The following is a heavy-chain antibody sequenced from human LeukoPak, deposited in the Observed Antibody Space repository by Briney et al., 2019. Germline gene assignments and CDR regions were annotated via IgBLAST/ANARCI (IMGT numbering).Heavy chain of an antibody. D-gene: IGHD1-1*01. J-gene: IGHJ4*02. CDR3: AIWTSGNY. V-gene: IGHV3-7*01. CDR2: MDPSGSQK. CDR1: EFIFDRSW. Sequence: GGTLRLSCAASEFIFDRSWVNWVRQAPGEGLEWVANMDPSGSQKRYVDSVKGRFTISKDNPGTSLYLDMYGLRAEDTAKYYCAIWTSGNYWGQGTLVTVS.